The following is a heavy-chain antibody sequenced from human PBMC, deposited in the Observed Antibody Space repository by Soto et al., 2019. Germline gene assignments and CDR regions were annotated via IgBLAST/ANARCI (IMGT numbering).Heavy chain of an antibody. CDR1: GYTFTRHG. CDR3: ARGPTSSRVDY. V-gene: IGHV1-18*01. Sequence: QVQLVQSGGEVKKPGASVKVSCKASGYTFTRHGINWVRQAPGQGLEWLGWINPYNGNTKYAQKVQGRVTMTTDTSTSTAYMDLSSLRSDDTAGYYCARGPTSSRVDYWGQGTLVTVSS. CDR2: INPYNGNT. J-gene: IGHJ4*02. D-gene: IGHD2-2*01.